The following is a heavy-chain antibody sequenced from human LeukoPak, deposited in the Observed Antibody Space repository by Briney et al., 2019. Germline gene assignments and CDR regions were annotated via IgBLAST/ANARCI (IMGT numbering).Heavy chain of an antibody. V-gene: IGHV5-51*01. Sequence: GESLKISCKGSGYSFTSYWIGWVRQMPGKGLEWMGIIYPGDSDTRYSPSFQGQVTISADKSISTAYLQWSSLKASDTAMYYCAKSMLRGVITPYYFDYWGQGTLVTVSS. CDR2: IYPGDSDT. J-gene: IGHJ4*02. D-gene: IGHD3-10*01. CDR1: GYSFTSYW. CDR3: AKSMLRGVITPYYFDY.